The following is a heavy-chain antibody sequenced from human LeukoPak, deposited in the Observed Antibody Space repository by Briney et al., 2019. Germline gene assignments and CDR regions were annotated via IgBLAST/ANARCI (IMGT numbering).Heavy chain of an antibody. J-gene: IGHJ4*02. CDR1: GYSISTGYY. Sequence: SETLSLTCTASGYSISTGYYWDWIRQPPGKGLEWIGTFYHGGSTYYNPSLKSRVTMSVDTSQNQFSLKLSSVTAADTAVYFCARNYYDTKKPWDWGQGTLVTVSS. D-gene: IGHD3-22*01. CDR3: ARNYYDTKKPWD. CDR2: FYHGGST. V-gene: IGHV4-38-2*02.